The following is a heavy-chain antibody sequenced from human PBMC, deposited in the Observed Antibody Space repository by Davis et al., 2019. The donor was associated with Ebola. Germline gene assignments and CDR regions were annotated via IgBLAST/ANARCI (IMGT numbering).Heavy chain of an antibody. D-gene: IGHD2-2*02. CDR2: INHSGST. V-gene: IGHV4-34*01. J-gene: IGHJ3*02. Sequence: MPSETLSLTCALYGGSFSGYYWSWIRQPPGRGLEWIGEINHSGSTNYNPSLKSRVTISVDTSKNQFSLKPSSVTAADTAVYYCARVGYCSSTSCYTYDAFDIWGQGTMVTVSS. CDR1: GGSFSGYY. CDR3: ARVGYCSSTSCYTYDAFDI.